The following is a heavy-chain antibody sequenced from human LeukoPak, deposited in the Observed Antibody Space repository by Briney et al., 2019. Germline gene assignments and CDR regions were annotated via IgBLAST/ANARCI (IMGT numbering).Heavy chain of an antibody. D-gene: IGHD5-18*01. CDR3: AKNAHYQGYSYGGIDY. CDR1: GFTLSSYG. CDR2: ISYDGSDK. Sequence: PGRSLRLSCAASGFTLSSYGMHWVRQAPGKGLEWVAVISYDGSDKYSADSVKGRFTISRDNSENTLYLQMNSLRAEDTAVYYCAKNAHYQGYSYGGIDYWGQGTLVTVSS. J-gene: IGHJ4*02. V-gene: IGHV3-30*18.